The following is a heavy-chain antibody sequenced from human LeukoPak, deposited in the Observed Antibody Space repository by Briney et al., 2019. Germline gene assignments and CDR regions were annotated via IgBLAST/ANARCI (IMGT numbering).Heavy chain of an antibody. CDR2: ISTSSSYV. CDR3: ARGEYSSSWYDDYYYGMDV. V-gene: IGHV3-21*04. CDR1: GLTLSSYS. Sequence: GGSLRLSCAASGLTLSSYSMNWVRQAPGKGLEWVSSISTSSSYVYYADSVKGRFTISRDNAKNSLYLQMNSLRAEDTAVYYCARGEYSSSWYDDYYYGMDVWGQGTTVTVSS. J-gene: IGHJ6*02. D-gene: IGHD6-13*01.